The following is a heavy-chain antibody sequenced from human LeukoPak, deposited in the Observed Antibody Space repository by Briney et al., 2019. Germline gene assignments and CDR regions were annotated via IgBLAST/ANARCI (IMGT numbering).Heavy chain of an antibody. D-gene: IGHD2-2*01. J-gene: IGHJ6*03. CDR3: AYCSSTSCYYMTYYYYYMDV. Sequence: PGGSLRLSCAASGFTFSSYAMSWVRQAPGKGLEWVSAISGSGGSTYYADSVKGRFTISRDNSKNTLYLQMNSLRAEDTAVYYCAYCSSTSCYYMTYYYYYMDVWGKGTTVTVSS. CDR2: ISGSGGST. CDR1: GFTFSSYA. V-gene: IGHV3-23*01.